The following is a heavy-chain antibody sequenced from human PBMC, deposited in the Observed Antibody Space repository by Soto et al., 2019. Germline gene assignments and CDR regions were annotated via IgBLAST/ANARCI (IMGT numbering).Heavy chain of an antibody. CDR1: GFTFSSYG. D-gene: IGHD2-15*01. Sequence: QVQLVESGGGVVQPGRSLRLSCAASGFTFSSYGMHWVRQAPGKGLEWVAVISYDGSNKYYADSVKGRFTISRDNSKNTLYLQMNRLRAEDTAVYYCAKSDGGDIVVVVAATPFDYWGQGTLVTVSS. CDR2: ISYDGSNK. V-gene: IGHV3-30*18. J-gene: IGHJ4*02. CDR3: AKSDGGDIVVVVAATPFDY.